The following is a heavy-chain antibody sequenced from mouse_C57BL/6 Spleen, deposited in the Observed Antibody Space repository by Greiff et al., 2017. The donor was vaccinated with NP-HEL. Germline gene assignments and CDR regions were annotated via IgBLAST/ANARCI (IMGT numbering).Heavy chain of an antibody. CDR2: IDPSDSDT. D-gene: IGHD2-14*01. CDR3: ARAANDRSHFVWYFDG. CDR1: GYTFTSYW. J-gene: IGHJ1*03. V-gene: IGHV1-52*01. Sequence: VQLQQPGAELVRPGSSVKLSCKASGYTFTSYWMHWVKQRPIQGLEWIGNIDPSDSDTHYNQKFKDKATLTVDKSSSTAYMQLSSLTSVDSAVYYCARAANDRSHFVWYFDGWGTGTTVTVSS.